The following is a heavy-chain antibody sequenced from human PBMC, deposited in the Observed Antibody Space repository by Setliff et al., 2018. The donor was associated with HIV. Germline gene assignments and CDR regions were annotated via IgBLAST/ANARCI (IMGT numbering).Heavy chain of an antibody. V-gene: IGHV3-9*03. CDR2: ISWNSGSI. Sequence: GGSLRLSCAASEFTFSTYEMNWVRQAPGKGLEWVSGISWNSGSIGYADSVKGRFTIYRDNAKNSLYLQMNSLRAEDMALYYCAKGGAVAVAGTLVAHYFDYWGQGTRVTVSS. CDR3: AKGGAVAVAGTLVAHYFDY. CDR1: EFTFSTYE. J-gene: IGHJ4*02. D-gene: IGHD6-19*01.